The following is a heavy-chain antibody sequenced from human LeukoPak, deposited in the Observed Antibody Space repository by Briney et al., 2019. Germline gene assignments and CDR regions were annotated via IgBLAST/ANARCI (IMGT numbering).Heavy chain of an antibody. CDR1: GGSISGYY. CDR3: ARGIYDFWSGLTYYYYMDV. J-gene: IGHJ6*03. V-gene: IGHV4-59*01. D-gene: IGHD3-3*01. Sequence: SETLSLTCTVSGGSISGYYWSWIPQPPGKGLEWIGYIYYSGSTNYNPSLKSRVTISVDTSKNQFSLKLSSVTAADTAVYYCARGIYDFWSGLTYYYYMDVWGKGTTVTVSS. CDR2: IYYSGST.